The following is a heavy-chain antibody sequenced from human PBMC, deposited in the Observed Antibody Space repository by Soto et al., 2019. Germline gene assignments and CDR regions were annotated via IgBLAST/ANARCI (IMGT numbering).Heavy chain of an antibody. CDR1: GYSVTSYW. J-gene: IGHJ6*02. CDR2: IYPGDSDT. D-gene: IGHD3-10*01. Sequence: GESLKISCTGSGYSVTSYWIGWVRQMPGKGLEWMGIIYPGDSDTRYSPSFQGQVTISADKSISTAYLQWSSLKASDTAMYYCAGGGVRGVITRARDYYGMDVWGQGTTVTVSS. CDR3: AGGGVRGVITRARDYYGMDV. V-gene: IGHV5-51*01.